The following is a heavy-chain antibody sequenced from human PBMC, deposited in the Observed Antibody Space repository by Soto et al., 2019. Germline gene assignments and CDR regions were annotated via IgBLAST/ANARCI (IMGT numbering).Heavy chain of an antibody. J-gene: IGHJ6*02. CDR2: IYPGDSDT. Sequence: GESLKISCKGSGYSFTSYWIGWVRQMPGKGLEWMGIIYPGDSDTRYSPSFQGQVTISADKSISTAYLQWSSLKASDTAMYYCASHSSSSDMSHYYYGMDVWGQGTTVTVSS. V-gene: IGHV5-51*01. CDR1: GYSFTSYW. D-gene: IGHD6-6*01. CDR3: ASHSSSSDMSHYYYGMDV.